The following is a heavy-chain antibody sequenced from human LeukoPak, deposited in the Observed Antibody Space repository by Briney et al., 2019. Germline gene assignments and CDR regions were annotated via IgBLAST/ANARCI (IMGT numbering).Heavy chain of an antibody. Sequence: SDTLSLTCAVCGGSFSGYYWSWIRQPPGKGLEWIGEINHSGSTNYNPSLKSRVTISVDTSKNQFSLKLSSVTAADTAVYYCARLVVVAVLDYWGQGTLVTVSS. V-gene: IGHV4-34*01. J-gene: IGHJ4*02. D-gene: IGHD2-15*01. CDR2: INHSGST. CDR1: GGSFSGYY. CDR3: ARLVVVAVLDY.